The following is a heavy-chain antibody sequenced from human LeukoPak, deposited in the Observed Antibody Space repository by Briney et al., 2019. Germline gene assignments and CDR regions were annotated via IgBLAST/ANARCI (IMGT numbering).Heavy chain of an antibody. Sequence: GGSLRLSCAASGFTFSSYSMNWVRQAPGKGLEWVSYINYNGRDMYYADSVKGRFTTSRDNAKNSLYLQMDSLRAEDTGVYYCARDLYSYGRFDYWGQGTLVTISS. CDR1: GFTFSSYS. J-gene: IGHJ4*02. D-gene: IGHD5-18*01. CDR3: ARDLYSYGRFDY. CDR2: INYNGRDM. V-gene: IGHV3-48*01.